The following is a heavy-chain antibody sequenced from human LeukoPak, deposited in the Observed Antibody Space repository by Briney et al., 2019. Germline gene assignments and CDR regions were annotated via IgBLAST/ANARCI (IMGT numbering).Heavy chain of an antibody. V-gene: IGHV3-23*01. J-gene: IGHJ4*02. CDR1: EFTFNSYA. CDR2: ISGSGSST. D-gene: IGHD1-1*01. Sequence: GGTLRLSCAASEFTFNSYAMSWVRQAPGKGLEWFSSISGSGSSTFYADSVKGRFIISRDNSKNTLYLQMNSLRAEDTAVYYCAKHTAGTKALDYWGQGTLVTVSS. CDR3: AKHTAGTKALDY.